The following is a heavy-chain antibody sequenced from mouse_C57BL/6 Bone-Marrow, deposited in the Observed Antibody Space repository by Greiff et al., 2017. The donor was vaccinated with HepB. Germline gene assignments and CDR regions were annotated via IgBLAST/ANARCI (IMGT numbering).Heavy chain of an antibody. CDR3: ARHYYDYFDY. CDR1: GFTFSSYG. CDR2: ISSGGSYT. V-gene: IGHV5-6*01. D-gene: IGHD1-1*01. J-gene: IGHJ2*01. Sequence: EVQGVESGGDLVKPGGSLKLSCAASGFTFSSYGMSWVRQTPDKRLEWVATISSGGSYTYYPDSVKGRFTISRDNAKNTLYLQMSSLKSEDTAMCYCARHYYDYFDYWGQGTTLTVSS.